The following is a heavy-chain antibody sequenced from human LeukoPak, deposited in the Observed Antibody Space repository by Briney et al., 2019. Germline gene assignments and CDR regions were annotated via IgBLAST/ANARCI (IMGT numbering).Heavy chain of an antibody. CDR3: ATERGYSYGYSN. CDR1: GGSFSGYY. D-gene: IGHD5-18*01. CDR2: INHSGST. Sequence: SETLSLTCAVYGGSFSGYYWSWIRQPTGKGLEWIGEINHSGSTNYNPSLKSRVTISVDTSKNQFSLKLSSVTAADTAVYYCATERGYSYGYSNWGQGTLVTVSS. J-gene: IGHJ4*02. V-gene: IGHV4-34*01.